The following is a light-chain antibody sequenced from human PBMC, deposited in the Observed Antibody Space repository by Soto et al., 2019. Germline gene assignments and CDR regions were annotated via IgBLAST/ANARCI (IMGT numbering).Light chain of an antibody. CDR2: SNS. CDR3: STWDDSLNGLI. V-gene: IGLV1-44*01. Sequence: QSALAQPPSASGTPGQTVTISCSGGSSNIKTNGVSWYQQVPGAAPKLLIYSNSQRPSGAPDRFSGSKSGTSASLAISGLQSEDEATYHCSTWDDSLNGLIFGGVTKLSVL. J-gene: IGLJ2*01. CDR1: SSNIKTNG.